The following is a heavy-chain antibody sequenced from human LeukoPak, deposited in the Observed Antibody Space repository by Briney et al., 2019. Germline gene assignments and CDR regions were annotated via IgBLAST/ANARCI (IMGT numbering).Heavy chain of an antibody. Sequence: ASVKVSCKASGYTFTIYGISWVRQAPGQGLERMGWISAYNGNTNYTQKLQGRVTLTPAPSTSPAYMGLRSLRSDDTAVYYCAREVFPQRHYDILTGYYGARYYYYGMDVWGQGTTVTVSS. D-gene: IGHD3-9*01. J-gene: IGHJ6*02. CDR2: ISAYNGNT. V-gene: IGHV1-18*01. CDR1: GYTFTIYG. CDR3: AREVFPQRHYDILTGYYGARYYYYGMDV.